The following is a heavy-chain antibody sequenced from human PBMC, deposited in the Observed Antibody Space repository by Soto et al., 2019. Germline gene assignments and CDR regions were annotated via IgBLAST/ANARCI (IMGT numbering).Heavy chain of an antibody. Sequence: GSLRLSCAASGFTFSNAWMSWVRQAPGKGLEWVGRIKSKTDGGTTDYAAPVKGRFTISRDDSKNTLYLQMNSLKTEDTAVYYCTTATITMVRGVITDYWGQGTLVTVSS. D-gene: IGHD3-10*01. CDR1: GFTFSNAW. CDR2: IKSKTDGGTT. V-gene: IGHV3-15*01. J-gene: IGHJ4*02. CDR3: TTATITMVRGVITDY.